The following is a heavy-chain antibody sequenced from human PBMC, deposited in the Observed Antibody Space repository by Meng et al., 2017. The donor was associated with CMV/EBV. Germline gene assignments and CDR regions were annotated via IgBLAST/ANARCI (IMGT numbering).Heavy chain of an antibody. V-gene: IGHV3-74*01. CDR3: VRVGDGRTYGKFEY. D-gene: IGHD3-10*01. CDR1: GFTFSSYS. Sequence: GESLKISCAASGFTFSSYSMNWVRQAPGKGLEWVSRISPDGSSTDYADAVKGRFTTSRDKAKSTVFLQMNSLRPDDTAVYYCVRVGDGRTYGKFEYWGQGALVTVSS. J-gene: IGHJ4*02. CDR2: ISPDGSST.